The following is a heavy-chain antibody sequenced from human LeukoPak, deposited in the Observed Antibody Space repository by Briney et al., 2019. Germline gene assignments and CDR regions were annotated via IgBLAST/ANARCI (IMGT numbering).Heavy chain of an antibody. J-gene: IGHJ4*02. CDR1: GGSISSYY. Sequence: SQTLSLTCAVSGGSISSYYWSWIRQPPGKGLEWIGYIYYSGSTNYNPSLKSRVTISVDTSKNQFSLKLSSVTAADTAVYYCARWTSRLYYFDYWGQGTLVTVSS. CDR3: ARWTSRLYYFDY. D-gene: IGHD3/OR15-3a*01. CDR2: IYYSGST. V-gene: IGHV4-59*01.